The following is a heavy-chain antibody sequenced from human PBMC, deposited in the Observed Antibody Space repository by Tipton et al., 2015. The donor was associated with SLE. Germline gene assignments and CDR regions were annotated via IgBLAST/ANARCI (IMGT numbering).Heavy chain of an antibody. CDR1: GYSISSGYY. CDR2: IYYSGST. D-gene: IGHD3-10*01. CDR3: ARGPDYYGSGSPGAFDI. V-gene: IGHV4-61*05. J-gene: IGHJ3*02. Sequence: TLSLTCAVSGYSISSGYYWGWIRQPPGKGQEWIGYIYYSGSTNYNPSLKSRVTISVDMSKNQFSLKLSSVTAADTAVYYCARGPDYYGSGSPGAFDIWGQGTMVTVSS.